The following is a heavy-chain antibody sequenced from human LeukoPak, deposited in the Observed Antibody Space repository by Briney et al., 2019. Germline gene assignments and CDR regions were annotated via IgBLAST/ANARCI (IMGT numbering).Heavy chain of an antibody. Sequence: GGSLRLSCAASGFTFDDYGMSWVRQAPGKGLEWVSAISGSGGSTYYADSGKGRFTISRDNSKNSLYLQMNRRRAEDPAVYYRAKGDLVRAQIPNDDQTSDSWGPGNLFTV. V-gene: IGHV3-23*01. CDR3: AKGDLVRAQIPNDDQTSDS. CDR1: GFTFDDYG. CDR2: ISGSGGST. J-gene: IGHJ4*02. D-gene: IGHD1-26*01.